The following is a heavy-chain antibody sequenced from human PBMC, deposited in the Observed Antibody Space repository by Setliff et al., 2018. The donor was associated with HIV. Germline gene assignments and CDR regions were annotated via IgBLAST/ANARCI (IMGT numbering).Heavy chain of an antibody. D-gene: IGHD1-26*01. CDR3: AGGVNSGTYWGYYYYMDV. J-gene: IGHJ6*03. CDR2: VFYTGFA. CDR1: GDSIRGYY. Sequence: SETLSLTCTVSGDSIRGYYWSWIRQPPGKGLEWMGYVFYTGFAAYNPSLKSRLTISVDTSKSQFSLTLTSVTAADTAVYYCAGGVNSGTYWGYYYYMDVWGKGTAVTVSS. V-gene: IGHV4-59*08.